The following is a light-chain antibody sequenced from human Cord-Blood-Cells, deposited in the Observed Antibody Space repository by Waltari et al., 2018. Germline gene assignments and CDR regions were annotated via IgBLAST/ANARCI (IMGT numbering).Light chain of an antibody. Sequence: DIQMTQSPSYLSASVGERVTITCQASQDISNYLNWYQQKPGKAPKLLIYDASNLETGVPSRFSGSGSGTDFTFTISSLQPEDIATYYCQQYDNLPITFGQGTRLEIK. V-gene: IGKV1-33*01. CDR1: QDISNY. J-gene: IGKJ5*01. CDR3: QQYDNLPIT. CDR2: DAS.